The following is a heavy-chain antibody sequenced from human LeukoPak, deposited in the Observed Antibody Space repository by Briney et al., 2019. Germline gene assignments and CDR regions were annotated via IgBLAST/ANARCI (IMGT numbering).Heavy chain of an antibody. J-gene: IGHJ6*02. D-gene: IGHD2-15*01. Sequence: SETLSLTCTVSGGSIRSGGYYWSWIRQHPGKGLEWIGYIYYSGSTYYNPSLKSRVTISVDTSKNQFSLKLSSVTAADTAVYYCARGQRDVVVVAATPYYYYYGMDVWGQGTTVTVSS. CDR3: ARGQRDVVVVAATPYYYYYGMDV. CDR2: IYYSGST. CDR1: GGSIRSGGYY. V-gene: IGHV4-31*03.